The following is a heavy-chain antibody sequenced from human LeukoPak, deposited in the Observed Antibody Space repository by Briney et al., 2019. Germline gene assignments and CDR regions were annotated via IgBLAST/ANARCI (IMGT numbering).Heavy chain of an antibody. Sequence: SETLSLTCTVSGGSISSYYWSWTRQPPGKGLEWVGCIYYSGSTNYNPSLKSRVTISVDTSKNQFSLKLSSVTAADTAVYYCARGFDYGDYGGWFDPWGQGTLVTVSS. V-gene: IGHV4-59*01. CDR2: IYYSGST. J-gene: IGHJ5*02. D-gene: IGHD4-17*01. CDR3: ARGFDYGDYGGWFDP. CDR1: GGSISSYY.